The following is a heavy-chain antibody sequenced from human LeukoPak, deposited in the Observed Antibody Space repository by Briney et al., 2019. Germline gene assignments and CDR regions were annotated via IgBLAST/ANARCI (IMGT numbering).Heavy chain of an antibody. Sequence: VASVKVSCKASGGAFSSYVISWVRQAPGQGLEWMGGIIPIFGTANYAQKFQGRVTLTRDMSTSTDYLELSSLRSEDTAVYYCARDNSVRDEAWWFNPWGQGTLVTVSS. CDR3: ARDNSVRDEAWWFNP. D-gene: IGHD5-24*01. CDR2: IIPIFGTA. J-gene: IGHJ5*02. CDR1: GGAFSSYV. V-gene: IGHV1-69*05.